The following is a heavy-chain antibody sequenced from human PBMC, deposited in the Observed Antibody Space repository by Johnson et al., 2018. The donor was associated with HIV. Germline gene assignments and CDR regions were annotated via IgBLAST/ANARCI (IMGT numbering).Heavy chain of an antibody. Sequence: VQLVESGGGLVQPGGSLRLSCAASGFTFSSYAMSWVRQAPGKGLEWVSAISGSGGSTYYADSVKGRFTISRDNSKNTVYLQMNSLRPEDTAVYYCSKDLGFYVPRSESYYKWFFAFDIWGQGTMVTVSS. D-gene: IGHD3-10*01. CDR2: ISGSGGST. V-gene: IGHV3-23*04. J-gene: IGHJ3*02. CDR3: SKDLGFYVPRSESYYKWFFAFDI. CDR1: GFTFSSYA.